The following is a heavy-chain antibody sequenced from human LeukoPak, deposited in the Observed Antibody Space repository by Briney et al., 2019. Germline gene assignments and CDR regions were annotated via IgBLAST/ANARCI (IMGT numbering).Heavy chain of an antibody. CDR1: GYTFNNYG. V-gene: IGHV1-18*01. CDR3: ARGISGGSTVTYFFDY. J-gene: IGHJ4*02. Sequence: ASVKVSCKASGYTFNNYGISWVRQAPGQGLEWLGWISTYNGNTKYAQKFQGRVTMATDTSTSTVYMELSSLRSEDTALYYCARGISGGSTVTYFFDYWGQGTLVTVSS. D-gene: IGHD4-11*01. CDR2: ISTYNGNT.